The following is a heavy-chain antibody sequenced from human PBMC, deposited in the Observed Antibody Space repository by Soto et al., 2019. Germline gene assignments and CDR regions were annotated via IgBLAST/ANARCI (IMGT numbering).Heavy chain of an antibody. CDR3: ATVMTVTGPGWGRASEY. CDR1: GFNFNNYA. Sequence: GGSLRLSCATSGFNFNNYAMSWVRQAPGERLEWVSFISSSGGTTYYADSVKGRFTISRDNSRNTVFLQMNTLGAEDTAIYYCATVMTVTGPGWGRASEYWGQGTRVTDS. V-gene: IGHV3-23*01. CDR2: ISSSGGTT. J-gene: IGHJ4*02. D-gene: IGHD6-19*01.